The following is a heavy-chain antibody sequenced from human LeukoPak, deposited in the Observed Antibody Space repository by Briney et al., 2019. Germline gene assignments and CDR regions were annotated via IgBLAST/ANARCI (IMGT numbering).Heavy chain of an antibody. V-gene: IGHV1-18*01. CDR3: ARYYYDSSGYARPYYYGMDV. CDR2: ISAYNGNT. Sequence: ASVKVSCKASGYTFTSYGISWVRQAPGQGLEWMGWISAYNGNTNYAQKLQGRVTMTTDTSTSTAYMELRSLRSDDTAVYYCARYYYDSSGYARPYYYGMDVWGQGTTVTVSS. J-gene: IGHJ6*02. D-gene: IGHD3-22*01. CDR1: GYTFTSYG.